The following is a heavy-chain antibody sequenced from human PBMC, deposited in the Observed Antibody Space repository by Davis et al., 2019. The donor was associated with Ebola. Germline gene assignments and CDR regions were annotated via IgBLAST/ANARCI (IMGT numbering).Heavy chain of an antibody. D-gene: IGHD2-2*01. CDR1: GFTFSDYY. CDR3: AREEANIVVVPAATLYYYYGMDV. CDR2: ISSSGSNL. V-gene: IGHV3-11*01. Sequence: GESLKISCAASGFTFSDYYMSWIRQAPGKGLEWVSYISSSGSNLYYADSVKGRFTISRDNAKNSLYLQMNSLRAEDTAVYYCAREEANIVVVPAATLYYYYGMDVWGQGTTVTVSS. J-gene: IGHJ6*02.